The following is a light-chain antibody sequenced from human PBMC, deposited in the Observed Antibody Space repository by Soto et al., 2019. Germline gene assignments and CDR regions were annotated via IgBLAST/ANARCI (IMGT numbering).Light chain of an antibody. CDR3: QHQNRYTFT. Sequence: DIQLTQSPSFLSASVGDRVTITCRASQGISSYLAWYQQKPGKAPKLLIYAASTLQSGDPSRFSGRRSRTDYTLTISSQQPEHFATNYCQHQNRYTFTLLPRTKVDIK. V-gene: IGKV1-9*01. J-gene: IGKJ3*01. CDR2: AAS. CDR1: QGISSY.